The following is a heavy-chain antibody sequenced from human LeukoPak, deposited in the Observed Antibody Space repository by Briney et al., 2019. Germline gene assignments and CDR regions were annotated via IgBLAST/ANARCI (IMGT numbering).Heavy chain of an antibody. J-gene: IGHJ6*03. D-gene: IGHD2-2*01. CDR1: GYTFTSYD. CDR3: ARRNIVVVPAAITVGYYYYMDV. Sequence: GASVKDSCKASGYTFTSYDINWVRQATGQGLEWMGWMNPNSGNTGYAQKFQGRVTITRNTSISTAYMELSSLRSEDTAVYYCARRNIVVVPAAITVGYYYYMDVWGKGTTVTVSS. V-gene: IGHV1-8*03. CDR2: MNPNSGNT.